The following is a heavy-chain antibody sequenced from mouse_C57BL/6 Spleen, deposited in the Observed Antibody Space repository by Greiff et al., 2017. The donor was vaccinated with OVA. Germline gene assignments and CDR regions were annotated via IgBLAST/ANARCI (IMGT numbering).Heavy chain of an antibody. V-gene: IGHV1-76*01. D-gene: IGHD2-4*01. Sequence: QVQLKESGAELVRPGASVKLSCKASGYTFTDYYINWVKQRPGQGLEWIARIYPGSGNTYYNEKFKGKATLTAEKSSSTAYMQLSSLTSEDSAVYFGAREGDYDGPYYYAMDYWGQGTSVTVSS. CDR2: IYPGSGNT. J-gene: IGHJ4*01. CDR1: GYTFTDYY. CDR3: AREGDYDGPYYYAMDY.